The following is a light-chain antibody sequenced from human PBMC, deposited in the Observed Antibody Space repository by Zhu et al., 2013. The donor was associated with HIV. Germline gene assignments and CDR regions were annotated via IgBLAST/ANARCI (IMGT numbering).Light chain of an antibody. CDR3: QLRSNSIFK. J-gene: IGKJ3*01. V-gene: IGKV3-11*01. CDR1: QSVRSY. CDR2: DAS. Sequence: EIVLTQSPATLSLSPGERATLSCRASQSVRSYLAWYQHKPGLPPRLLIYDASKRATGIPGRFSGSGYGTDFTLTIDSLEPEDVAVYYCQLRSNSIFKFGPGTKVDIK.